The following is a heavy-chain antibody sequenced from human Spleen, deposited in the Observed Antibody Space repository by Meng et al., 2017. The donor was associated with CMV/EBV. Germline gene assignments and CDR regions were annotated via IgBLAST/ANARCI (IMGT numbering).Heavy chain of an antibody. CDR1: GFTFSRYG. J-gene: IGHJ4*02. V-gene: IGHV3-30*02. Sequence: GESLKISCAASGFTFSRYGMHWVRQAPGKGLEWVAFIRYDGSNKYYADSVKGRFTISRDNSKNTLYLQMNSLRGEDTALYFCAKDRSRLWFAEPDYWGQGTLVTVSS. CDR2: IRYDGSNK. CDR3: AKDRSRLWFAEPDY. D-gene: IGHD3-10*01.